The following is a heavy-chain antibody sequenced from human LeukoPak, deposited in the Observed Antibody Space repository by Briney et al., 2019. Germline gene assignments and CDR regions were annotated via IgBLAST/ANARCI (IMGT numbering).Heavy chain of an antibody. CDR2: ISAYNGNT. CDR1: GYTFTSYG. J-gene: IGHJ4*02. Sequence: ASVKVSCKASGYTFTSYGISWVRQAPGQGLEWMGWISAYNGNTNYAQKLQGRVTMTTDTSTSTAYMELRSLRSDDTAVYYCARDFDEAAAGKAFDYWGQGTLATVSS. CDR3: ARDFDEAAAGKAFDY. V-gene: IGHV1-18*01. D-gene: IGHD6-13*01.